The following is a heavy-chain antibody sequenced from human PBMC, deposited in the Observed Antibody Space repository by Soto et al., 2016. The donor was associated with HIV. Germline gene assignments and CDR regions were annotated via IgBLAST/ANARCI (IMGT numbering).Heavy chain of an antibody. CDR3: AKGDYDILTRSYVKDYYYYGMDV. CDR1: EFTVSSYY. CDR2: LYSDGNT. J-gene: IGHJ6*02. D-gene: IGHD3-9*01. Sequence: ELVESGGGLVQPGESLRLSCAASEFTVSSYYMNWVRQAPGKGLEWISVLYSDGNTYYADSVKGRFTISRDNSKNTLYLQMNSLRAEDTAVYYCAKGDYDILTRSYVKDYYYYGMDVWGQGTTVTVSS. V-gene: IGHV3-66*01.